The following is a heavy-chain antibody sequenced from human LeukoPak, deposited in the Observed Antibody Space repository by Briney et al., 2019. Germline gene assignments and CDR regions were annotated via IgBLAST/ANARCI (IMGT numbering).Heavy chain of an antibody. CDR3: ASGGVFDY. D-gene: IGHD3-16*01. Sequence: SETLSLTCAVYGGSFSGYYWSWIRQPPGKGLEWIGEINHSGSTNYNPSLKSRVTISVDTSKNQFSLKLSSVTAADTAVYYCASGGVFDYWGQGTLVTVSS. CDR2: INHSGST. V-gene: IGHV4-34*01. CDR1: GGSFSGYY. J-gene: IGHJ4*02.